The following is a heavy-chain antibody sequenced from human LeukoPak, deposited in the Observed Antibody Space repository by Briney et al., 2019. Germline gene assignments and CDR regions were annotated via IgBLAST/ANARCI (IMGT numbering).Heavy chain of an antibody. V-gene: IGHV5-51*01. J-gene: IGHJ2*01. CDR1: GYSIITYW. Sequence: GESLKISCKASGYSIITYWIGWVRQMPGKGLEWMGIIHPGDSDTRYSPSFRGQVTISVDKSISTAYLQWSSLKASGTAMYYCARLKVVTSSYWYFDLWGRGTLVTVSS. CDR3: ARLKVVTSSYWYFDL. D-gene: IGHD4-23*01. CDR2: IHPGDSDT.